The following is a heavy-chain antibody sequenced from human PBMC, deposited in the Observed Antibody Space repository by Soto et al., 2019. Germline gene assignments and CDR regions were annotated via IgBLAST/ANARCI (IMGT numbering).Heavy chain of an antibody. V-gene: IGHV4-59*01. CDR3: ARVQGSSGYYHFDY. CDR2: VFASGIT. J-gene: IGHJ4*02. D-gene: IGHD3-22*01. Sequence: PSETLSLTCTVSGGSISDYYWSWIRQPPGKGLEWIGYVFASGITNYNPSLKSRLSTSLDTSKNQLSLKLSSVTAADTAVYYCARVQGSSGYYHFDYWGQGTRVTVSS. CDR1: GGSISDYY.